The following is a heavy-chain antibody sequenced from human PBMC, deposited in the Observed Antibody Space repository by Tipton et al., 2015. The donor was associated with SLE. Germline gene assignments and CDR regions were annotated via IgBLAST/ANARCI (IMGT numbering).Heavy chain of an antibody. CDR2: IWYDGSNK. Sequence: SLRLSCAASGFIFSSYGMHWVRQAPGKGLEWVAFIWYDGSNKYYADSVKGRFTISRDNAKKSLYLQMNSLRAEDTAVYYCARDPAGDSGDAFDIWGQGTMVTVSS. CDR1: GFIFSSYG. D-gene: IGHD7-27*01. J-gene: IGHJ3*02. V-gene: IGHV3-33*01. CDR3: ARDPAGDSGDAFDI.